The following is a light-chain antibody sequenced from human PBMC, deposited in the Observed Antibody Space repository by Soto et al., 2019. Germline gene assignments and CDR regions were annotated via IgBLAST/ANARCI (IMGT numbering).Light chain of an antibody. Sequence: EIVLTQSPGTLSLLPGERATLSCRASQSLRSDFVAWYQQKPGQAPRLLIYCSYKRATGIPDMFSGSGSGTDFTLTITRLETEDFAVYYCQQFGISPRTFGQGTKLE. J-gene: IGKJ2*01. CDR3: QQFGISPRT. CDR2: CSY. V-gene: IGKV3-20*01. CDR1: QSLRSDF.